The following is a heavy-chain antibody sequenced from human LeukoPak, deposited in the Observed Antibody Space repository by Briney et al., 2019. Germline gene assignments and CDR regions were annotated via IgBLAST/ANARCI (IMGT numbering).Heavy chain of an antibody. Sequence: ASVKVSCKASGYTFTSHGISWVRQAPGQGLEWMGWVSTYNGNTNYVPKYQGRVTMTTDTSTSTAYMELRSLRSDDTAVYYCARGPDVDIVATIRTLDYWGQGTLVTVSS. D-gene: IGHD5-12*01. CDR3: ARGPDVDIVATIRTLDY. CDR2: VSTYNGNT. J-gene: IGHJ4*02. CDR1: GYTFTSHG. V-gene: IGHV1-18*04.